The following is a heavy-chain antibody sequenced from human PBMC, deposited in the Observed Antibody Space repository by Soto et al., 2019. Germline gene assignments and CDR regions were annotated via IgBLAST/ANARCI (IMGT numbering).Heavy chain of an antibody. V-gene: IGHV3-33*01. CDR3: ARDRTVTPGVYYFDY. J-gene: IGHJ4*02. Sequence: GGSLRLSCAASGFTFSSYGMHWVRQAPGKGLEWVAVIWYDGSNKYYADSVKGRLTISRDNSKNTLYLQVNSLRAEDTAVYYCARDRTVTPGVYYFDYWGQGTVVTVSS. CDR1: GFTFSSYG. CDR2: IWYDGSNK. D-gene: IGHD4-17*01.